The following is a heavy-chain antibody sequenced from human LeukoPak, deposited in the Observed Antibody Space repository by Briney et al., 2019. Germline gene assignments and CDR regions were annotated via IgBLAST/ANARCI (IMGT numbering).Heavy chain of an antibody. V-gene: IGHV3-33*01. CDR3: ARDSLCFGISGAWFDP. CDR1: GFTFSSYG. Sequence: GGSLRLSCAASGFTFSSYGMHWVRQAPGKGLEWVAVIWYDGSNKYYADSVKGQFTISRDNSKNTLYLQMNSLRAEDTAVYYCARDSLCFGISGAWFDPWGQGTLVTVSS. CDR2: IWYDGSNK. D-gene: IGHD3-10*01. J-gene: IGHJ5*02.